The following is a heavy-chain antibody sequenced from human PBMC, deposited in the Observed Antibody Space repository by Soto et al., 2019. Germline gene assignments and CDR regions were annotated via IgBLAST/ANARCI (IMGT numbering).Heavy chain of an antibody. CDR3: ARGSYDILTGYYNDWFDP. CDR2: MNPISGNT. J-gene: IGHJ5*02. Sequence: QVQLVQSGAEVKKPRASVTVSCKASGYTFTSYDINWVRQATGQGLEWMGWMNPISGNTGYAQKFQGRVTMTRNTAITTDYMELSSLRSDDTAVYYCARGSYDILTGYYNDWFDPGGQGTLVTVSS. D-gene: IGHD3-9*01. CDR1: GYTFTSYD. V-gene: IGHV1-8*01.